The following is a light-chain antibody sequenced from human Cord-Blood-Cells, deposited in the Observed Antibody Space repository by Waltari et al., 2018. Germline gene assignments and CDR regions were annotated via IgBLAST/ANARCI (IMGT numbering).Light chain of an antibody. CDR1: SSNIGRNT. CDR3: AAWDDSLNGWV. CDR2: SNN. V-gene: IGLV1-44*01. J-gene: IGLJ3*02. Sequence: QSVLTQPPSASGTPGQRVTLSCSGSSSNIGRNTVNWYQQLPGTAPTLLIYSNNHRPSGVPDRCSGAKTGASASLAISGLQSEDEADYYCAAWDDSLNGWVFGGGTKLTVL.